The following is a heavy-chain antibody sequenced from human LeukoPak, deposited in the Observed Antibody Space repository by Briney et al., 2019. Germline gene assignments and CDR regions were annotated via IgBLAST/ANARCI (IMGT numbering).Heavy chain of an antibody. J-gene: IGHJ5*02. CDR3: TTDPYVDGGTRNWFDP. CDR1: GFTFSNAW. CDR2: IKSKTDGGTT. Sequence: GGSLRLSRAASGFTFSNAWMSWVRQAPGKGLEWVGRIKSKTDGGTTDYAAPVKGRFTISRDDSKTTLYLQMNSLKTEDTAVYYCTTDPYVDGGTRNWFDPWGQGTLVTVSS. D-gene: IGHD4-23*01. V-gene: IGHV3-15*01.